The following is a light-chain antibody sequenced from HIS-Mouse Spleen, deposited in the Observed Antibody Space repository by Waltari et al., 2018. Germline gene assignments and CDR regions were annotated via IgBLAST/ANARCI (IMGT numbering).Light chain of an antibody. Sequence: QSVLTQPPSASGTPGQRVTISCSGTSSDVGSYNLVSWYHQHPGKAPKLMIYEGSKRPSGVSNRFSGSKSGNTASLTISGLQAEDEADYYCCSYAGSSTLVFGGGTKLTVL. CDR3: CSYAGSSTLV. J-gene: IGLJ3*02. CDR1: SSDVGSYNL. CDR2: EGS. V-gene: IGLV2-23*01.